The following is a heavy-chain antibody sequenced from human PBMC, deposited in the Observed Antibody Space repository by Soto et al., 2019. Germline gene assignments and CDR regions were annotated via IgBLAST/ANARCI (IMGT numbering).Heavy chain of an antibody. V-gene: IGHV3-23*01. CDR1: GFTFSSYA. Sequence: GGSLRLSCAASGFTFSSYAMSWVRQAPGKGLEWVSAISGSGGSTYYADSVKGRFTISRDNSKNTLYLQMNSLRAEDTAVYYCAKDHDYYDSSGHYYFDYWGQGTLVTVSS. D-gene: IGHD3-22*01. J-gene: IGHJ4*02. CDR3: AKDHDYYDSSGHYYFDY. CDR2: ISGSGGST.